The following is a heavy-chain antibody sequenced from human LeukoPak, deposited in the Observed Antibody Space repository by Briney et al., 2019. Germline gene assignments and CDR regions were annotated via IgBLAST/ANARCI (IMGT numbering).Heavy chain of an antibody. D-gene: IGHD5-18*01. CDR2: ISGYNGNT. CDR1: GYTFNNYG. J-gene: IGHJ3*02. Sequence: ASVKVSCKASGYTFNNYGINWVRQAPGQGLEWMGWISGYNGNTNYAQKLQGRVTMTTDTSTTTAYMELRSLRSDDTAIYYCASVDTAMVIGPRTPSRLVYGAFDIWGQGTMVTVSS. V-gene: IGHV1-18*01. CDR3: ASVDTAMVIGPRTPSRLVYGAFDI.